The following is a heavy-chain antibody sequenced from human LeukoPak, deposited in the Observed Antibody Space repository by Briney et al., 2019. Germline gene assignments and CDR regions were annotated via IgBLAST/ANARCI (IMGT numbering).Heavy chain of an antibody. CDR2: IYYTGDT. CDR1: GGSISSYY. V-gene: IGHV4-59*01. D-gene: IGHD3-10*01. CDR3: ARELSGNYGY. Sequence: PSETLSLTCTVSGGSISSYYWSWVRQSPGKGLEWIGYIYYTGDTEYNPSLRSRVTITVDTSKNQFSLKLQSVTAADTAVYYCARELSGNYGYWGQGILVTVSS. J-gene: IGHJ4*02.